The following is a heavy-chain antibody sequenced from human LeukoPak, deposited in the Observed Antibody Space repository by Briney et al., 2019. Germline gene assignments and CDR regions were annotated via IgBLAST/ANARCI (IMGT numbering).Heavy chain of an antibody. J-gene: IGHJ4*02. CDR3: ARGGFYDSSGYYYNASDY. CDR2: INHSGST. Sequence: SSETLSLTCAVYGGSFSGYYWSWIRQPPGKGLEWIGEINHSGSTNYNPSLKSRVTISVDTSKNQFSLKLSSVTAADTAVYYCARGGFYDSSGYYYNASDYWGQGTLVTVSS. CDR1: GGSFSGYY. D-gene: IGHD3-22*01. V-gene: IGHV4-34*01.